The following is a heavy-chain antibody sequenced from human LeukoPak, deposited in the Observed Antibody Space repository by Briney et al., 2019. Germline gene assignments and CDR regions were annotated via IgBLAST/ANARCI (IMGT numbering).Heavy chain of an antibody. CDR1: GYTFTRYY. CDR2: INHNSGGT. J-gene: IGHJ5*02. D-gene: IGHD3-16*02. CDR3: AREGAPDDYVWGSYRHNWFDP. Sequence: ASVPDSCMASGYTFTRYYMHWVRQAPGQGLECMGWINHNSGGTNYVRRFQGRVTMTRDTAISTAYMELSRLRSDDTVVYYCAREGAPDDYVWGSYRHNWFDPWGQGTLVTVSS. V-gene: IGHV1-2*02.